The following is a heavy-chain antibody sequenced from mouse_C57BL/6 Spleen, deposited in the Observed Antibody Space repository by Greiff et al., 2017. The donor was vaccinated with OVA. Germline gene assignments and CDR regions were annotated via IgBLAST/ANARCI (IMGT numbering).Heavy chain of an antibody. Sequence: EVQVVESGGGLVKPGGSLKLSCAASGFTFSSYAMSWVRQTPEKRLEWVATISDGGSYTYYPDNVKGRFTISRDNAKNNLYLQMSHLKSEDTAMYYCARGNYYGSSPGFAYWGQGTLVTVSA. CDR3: ARGNYYGSSPGFAY. CDR1: GFTFSSYA. J-gene: IGHJ3*01. D-gene: IGHD1-1*01. CDR2: ISDGGSYT. V-gene: IGHV5-4*01.